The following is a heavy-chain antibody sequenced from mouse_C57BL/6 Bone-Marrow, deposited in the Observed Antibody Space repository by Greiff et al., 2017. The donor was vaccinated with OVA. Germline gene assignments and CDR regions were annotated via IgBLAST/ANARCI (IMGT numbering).Heavy chain of an antibody. CDR1: GYTFTSYW. CDR2: IDPSDSET. J-gene: IGHJ2*01. V-gene: IGHV1-52*01. Sequence: VQLQQPGAELVRPGSSVKLSCKASGYTFTSYWMHWVKQRPIQGLEWIGNIDPSDSETHYNQKFKDKATLTVDKSSSTAYMQLSSLTSEDSAVYYCARSTYYDFYYFDYWGQGTTLTVSS. D-gene: IGHD2-4*01. CDR3: ARSTYYDFYYFDY.